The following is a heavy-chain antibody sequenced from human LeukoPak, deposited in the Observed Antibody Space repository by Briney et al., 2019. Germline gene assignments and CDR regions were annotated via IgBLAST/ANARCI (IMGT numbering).Heavy chain of an antibody. CDR2: INPSGGST. CDR1: GYTFTSYY. Sequence: GASVKVSCKASGYTFTSYYMHWVRQAPGQGLEWMGIINPSGGSTSYAQKFQGRVTMTRDMSTSAVYMELSSLRSEDTAVYYCARDPHWNGEAGQYYYYYYYMDVWGKGTTVTVSS. J-gene: IGHJ6*03. CDR3: ARDPHWNGEAGQYYYYYYYMDV. D-gene: IGHD1-1*01. V-gene: IGHV1-46*01.